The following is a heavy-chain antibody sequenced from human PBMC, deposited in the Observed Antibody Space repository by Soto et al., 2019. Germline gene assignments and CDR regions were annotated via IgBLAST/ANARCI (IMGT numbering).Heavy chain of an antibody. J-gene: IGHJ4*02. D-gene: IGHD2-2*01. Sequence: GGSLRLSCAASGFTFSSYGMHWVRQAPGKGLEWVAVIWYDGSNKYYADSVKGRFTISRDNSKNTLYLQMNSLRAEDTAVYYCAREASSVVPAAKGFDYWGQGTLVTVSS. CDR1: GFTFSSYG. CDR3: AREASSVVPAAKGFDY. CDR2: IWYDGSNK. V-gene: IGHV3-33*01.